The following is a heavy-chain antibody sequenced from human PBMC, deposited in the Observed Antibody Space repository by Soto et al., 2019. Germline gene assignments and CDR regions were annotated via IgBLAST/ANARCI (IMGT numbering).Heavy chain of an antibody. CDR2: ISYDGTNE. CDR1: GFSFSSYA. Sequence: QVQLVESGGGVVQPGRSLRLSCAASGFSFSSYAMHWVRQAPGKGLEWVAVISYDGTNEYYADSVKGRFTISRGNSKNTRYLQMNSLRGEDTAVFYCARDVLPWNDAFDYWGQGTLVTVTS. D-gene: IGHD1-1*01. CDR3: ARDVLPWNDAFDY. V-gene: IGHV3-30-3*01. J-gene: IGHJ4*02.